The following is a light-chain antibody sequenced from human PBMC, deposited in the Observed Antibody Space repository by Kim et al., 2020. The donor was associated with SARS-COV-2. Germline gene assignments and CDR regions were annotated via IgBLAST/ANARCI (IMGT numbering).Light chain of an antibody. V-gene: IGKV3-11*01. CDR2: DAS. CDR1: QSVGSH. CDR3: QQRTNWPLT. Sequence: SPGERATPSCRASQSVGSHLAWYQQKPGQGPSLLIYDASNRATGIPARFSGSGSGTDFTLTISSLEPEDFAVYYCQQRTNWPLTFGGGTKVDIK. J-gene: IGKJ4*01.